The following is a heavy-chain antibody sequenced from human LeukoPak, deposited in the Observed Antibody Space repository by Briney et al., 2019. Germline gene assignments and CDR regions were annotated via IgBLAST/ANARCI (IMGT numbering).Heavy chain of an antibody. J-gene: IGHJ4*02. V-gene: IGHV4-4*07. CDR2: IYTSGST. CDR3: ARGRVVAATLPPGY. Sequence: SETLSLTCTVSGGSISSYYWSWIRQPAGKGLEWIGRIYTSGSTNYNPSLKSRVTMSVDTSKNQFSLKLSSVTAADTAVYYCARGRVVAATLPPGYWGQGTLVTVSS. D-gene: IGHD2-15*01. CDR1: GGSISSYY.